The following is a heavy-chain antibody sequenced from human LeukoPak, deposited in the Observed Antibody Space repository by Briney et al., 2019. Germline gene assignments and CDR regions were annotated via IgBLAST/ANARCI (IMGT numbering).Heavy chain of an antibody. CDR3: ARDYWRSLEY. J-gene: IGHJ4*02. Sequence: PGGSLRLSCAASGFTFRNYWMRWVRQAPRKGLEWVAIINEDGNTKYYVDSLKGRFTISRDNAKNSLYLQMSSLRAEDTAVYYCARDYWRSLEYWGQGTLVTVSS. V-gene: IGHV3-7*03. D-gene: IGHD3-16*01. CDR2: INEDGNTK. CDR1: GFTFRNYW.